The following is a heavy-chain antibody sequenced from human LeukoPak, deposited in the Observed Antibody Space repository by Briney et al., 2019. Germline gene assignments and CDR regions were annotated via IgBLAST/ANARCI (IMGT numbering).Heavy chain of an antibody. D-gene: IGHD6-13*01. J-gene: IGHJ3*02. CDR3: AKDVRYSENNDAFDI. Sequence: GGSLRLSCAASGFTFSSYAMSWVRQAPGKGLEWVSTITGGGDYTYHADSAKGRFTISRDNSKNTLYLHMNSLRAEDTAIYYCAKDVRYSENNDAFDIWGQGTMVTVSS. CDR1: GFTFSSYA. CDR2: ITGGGDYT. V-gene: IGHV3-23*01.